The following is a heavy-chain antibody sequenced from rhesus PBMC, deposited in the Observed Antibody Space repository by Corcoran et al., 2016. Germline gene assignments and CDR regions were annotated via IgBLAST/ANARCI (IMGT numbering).Heavy chain of an antibody. D-gene: IGHD5-24*01. CDR1: GGSITGYYY. CDR3: AREAEIQWVQLFYFDY. J-gene: IGHJ4*01. V-gene: IGHV4-73*01. Sequence: QVQLQQWGEGLVKPSETLSLTCAVYGGSITGYYYWSWIGQPPGKGLEWIGYIYGNSASNNYNPFLRLRFTILKDTSKNQFSLKLSSVTAADTAVYYCAREAEIQWVQLFYFDYWGQGVLVTVSS. CDR2: IYGNSASN.